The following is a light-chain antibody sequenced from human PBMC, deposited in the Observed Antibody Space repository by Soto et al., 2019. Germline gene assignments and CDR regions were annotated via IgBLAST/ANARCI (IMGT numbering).Light chain of an antibody. CDR3: QQHKDYPLT. V-gene: IGKV1-9*01. CDR2: AAS. J-gene: IGKJ5*01. CDR1: HDISSY. Sequence: DIQLTQSPSFLSASVGDRVTITCRASHDISSYLTWYQQKPGKAPTVLIYAASTLHGGVPSRFSGSGSGTEFTLTISSLQSEDFASYYCQQHKDYPLTFGRGTRVEIK.